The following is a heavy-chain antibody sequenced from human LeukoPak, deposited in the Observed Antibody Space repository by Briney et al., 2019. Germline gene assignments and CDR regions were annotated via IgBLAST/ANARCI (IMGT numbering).Heavy chain of an antibody. CDR2: VSSSSSYI. Sequence: GGSLRLSCAASGFTFSSYSMNWVRQAPGKGLEWVSSVSSSSSYIYYADSVKGRFTISRDNAKNSLYLQMNSLRAEDTAVYYCARVRYSGSYYGMDVWGQGTTVTVSS. CDR1: GFTFSSYS. V-gene: IGHV3-21*01. J-gene: IGHJ6*02. D-gene: IGHD1-26*01. CDR3: ARVRYSGSYYGMDV.